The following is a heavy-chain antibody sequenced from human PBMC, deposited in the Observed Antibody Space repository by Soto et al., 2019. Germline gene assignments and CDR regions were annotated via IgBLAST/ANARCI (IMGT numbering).Heavy chain of an antibody. CDR2: LSRGGGTT. V-gene: IGHV3-23*01. CDR3: AKDGQYITDGFDV. CDR1: GFTFSSHG. D-gene: IGHD1-20*01. Sequence: EAQLLESGGDWAQPGGSLRLSCAASGFTFSSHGMSWVRQAPGKGLEWIAGLSRGGGTTYYADSVKGRFTISRDNSKNTLDLIMNSLKVEDTALYYCAKDGQYITDGFDVWGQGTMVTVSS. J-gene: IGHJ3*01.